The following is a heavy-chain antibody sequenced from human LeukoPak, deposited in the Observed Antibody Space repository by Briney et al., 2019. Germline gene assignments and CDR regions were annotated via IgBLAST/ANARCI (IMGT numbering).Heavy chain of an antibody. D-gene: IGHD2-2*01. Sequence: PGGSLRLSCAASGFTFSSYGMHWVRQAPGKGLEWVAVISYDGSNKYYADSVKGRFTISRDNSKNTLYLQMNGLRAEDTAVYYCAKESQVPQGYYYYGMDVWGQGTTVTVSS. CDR2: ISYDGSNK. V-gene: IGHV3-30*18. CDR3: AKESQVPQGYYYYGMDV. CDR1: GFTFSSYG. J-gene: IGHJ6*02.